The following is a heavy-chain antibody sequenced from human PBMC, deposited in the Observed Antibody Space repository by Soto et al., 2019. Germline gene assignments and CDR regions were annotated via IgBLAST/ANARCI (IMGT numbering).Heavy chain of an antibody. V-gene: IGHV4-59*01. Sequence: SQTLSLTCTCSGGSISGNDRSWIRQPPGKGLEWIGYMYNTGSTVYNPSFKSRVTISVDTSKNQFSLKLNSVTAADTAVYYCARDLWGYCGTDCYPLDVWGQGTTVT. D-gene: IGHD2-21*02. CDR2: MYNTGST. CDR3: ARDLWGYCGTDCYPLDV. J-gene: IGHJ6*02. CDR1: GGSISGND.